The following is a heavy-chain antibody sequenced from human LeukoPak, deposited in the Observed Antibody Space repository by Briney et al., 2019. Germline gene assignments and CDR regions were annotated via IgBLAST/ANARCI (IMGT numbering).Heavy chain of an antibody. D-gene: IGHD1-14*01. J-gene: IGHJ6*03. CDR1: GGTFSIYA. V-gene: IGHV1-69*05. CDR2: IIPIFGTA. Sequence: ASVKVSCKASGGTFSIYANSWVRQAPGQGLEWMGGIIPIFGTANYAQKFQGRVTITTDESTSTAYMELSSLRSEDTAVYYCARGATVYYYYYMDVWGKGTTVTVSS. CDR3: ARGATVYYYYYMDV.